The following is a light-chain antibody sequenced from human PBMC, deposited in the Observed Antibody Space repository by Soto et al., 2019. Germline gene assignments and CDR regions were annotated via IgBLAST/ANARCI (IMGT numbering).Light chain of an antibody. CDR2: DAS. J-gene: IGKJ1*01. V-gene: IGKV3-20*01. CDR1: QSVSGRY. CDR3: QQYGNSPQT. Sequence: ETVLTQSPGTLSLSPGERVTLSCRASQSVSGRYLTWFQHTPGQTPRLLIYDASTRATGIPDRFSGSGSGTDFTLTISRLEPEDFAVYYCQQYGNSPQTFGQGTKVEIK.